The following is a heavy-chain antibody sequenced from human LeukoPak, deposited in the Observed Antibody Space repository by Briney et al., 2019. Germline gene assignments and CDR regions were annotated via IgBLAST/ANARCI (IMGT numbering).Heavy chain of an antibody. V-gene: IGHV1-2*02. D-gene: IGHD2/OR15-2a*01. CDR1: GYTFTGYY. CDR2: INPNSGGT. Sequence: VASVKVSCKASGYTFTGYYMHWVRQAPGQGLEWMGWINPNSGGTNYAQKFQGRVTMTRDTSISTAYMELSRLRSDDTAVYYCARGDSTTPEKFDPWGQGTLVTVSS. CDR3: ARGDSTTPEKFDP. J-gene: IGHJ5*02.